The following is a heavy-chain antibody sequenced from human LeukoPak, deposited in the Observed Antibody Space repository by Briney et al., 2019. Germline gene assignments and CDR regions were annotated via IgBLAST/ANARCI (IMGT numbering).Heavy chain of an antibody. CDR2: ISYDGSNK. CDR1: GFTFSSYG. Sequence: GRSLRLSCAASGFTFSSYGMHWVRQAPGKGLEWVAVISYDGSNKYYADSVKGRFTISRDNSKNTLYLQMNSLRAEDTAVYYCARDSRGRAFDIWGQGTMVTVSS. D-gene: IGHD3-16*01. J-gene: IGHJ3*02. CDR3: ARDSRGRAFDI. V-gene: IGHV3-30*03.